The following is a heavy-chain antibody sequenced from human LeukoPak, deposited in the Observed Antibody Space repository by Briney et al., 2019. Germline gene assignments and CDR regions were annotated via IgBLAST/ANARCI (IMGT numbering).Heavy chain of an antibody. CDR1: GGTFSSYA. CDR2: IIPILGIA. Sequence: RASVKVSCKASGGTFSSYAISWVRQAPGQGLEWMGRIIPILGIANYAQKFQGRVTITADKSTSTAYMELSSLRSEDTAVYYCAREKYGDYNWFDPWGQGTLVTVSS. J-gene: IGHJ5*02. V-gene: IGHV1-69*04. D-gene: IGHD4-17*01. CDR3: AREKYGDYNWFDP.